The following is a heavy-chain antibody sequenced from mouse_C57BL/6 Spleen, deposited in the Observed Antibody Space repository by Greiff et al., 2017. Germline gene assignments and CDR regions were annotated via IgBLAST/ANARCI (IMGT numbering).Heavy chain of an antibody. V-gene: IGHV1-50*01. D-gene: IGHD1-1*01. CDR1: GYTFTSYW. Sequence: QVQLQQPGAELVQPGASVKLSCKASGYTFTSYWMQWVKQRPGQGLEWIGEIDPTDSDTNYNQKFKGKATLTVDPSSSTAYMQLSRLTSEDSAVYYCARRIFHYYDSRFLDYWGQGTSLTVSS. CDR2: IDPTDSDT. J-gene: IGHJ2*02. CDR3: ARRIFHYYDSRFLDY.